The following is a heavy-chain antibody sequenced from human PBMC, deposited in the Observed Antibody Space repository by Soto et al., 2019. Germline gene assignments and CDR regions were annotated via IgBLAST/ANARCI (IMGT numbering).Heavy chain of an antibody. CDR3: ARVPSSSGGAQFDS. CDR1: GFTFSSYA. V-gene: IGHV3-30-3*01. D-gene: IGHD2-15*01. Sequence: QVQLVESGGGVVQPGRSLRLSCAASGFTFSSYAMHWVRQAPGKGLEWVAVISYDGSNKYYSDSVKGRFTLSRDQSKNTMYLQINSLRAEDTAVYYCARVPSSSGGAQFDSWGQGTLVTVSS. J-gene: IGHJ4*02. CDR2: ISYDGSNK.